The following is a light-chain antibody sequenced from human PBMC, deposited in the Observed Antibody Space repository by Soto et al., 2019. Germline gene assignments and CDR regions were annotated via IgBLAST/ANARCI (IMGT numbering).Light chain of an antibody. CDR1: SSDVGGYNY. Sequence: GFPGQSVTISCTGTSSDVGGYNYVSWYQQHPGKAPKLMIYEVSKRPSGVPDRFSGSKSGNTASLTVSGLQAEDEADYYCSSYAGSNTPYVFGTVPKVTVL. V-gene: IGLV2-8*01. CDR2: EVS. CDR3: SSYAGSNTPYV. J-gene: IGLJ1*01.